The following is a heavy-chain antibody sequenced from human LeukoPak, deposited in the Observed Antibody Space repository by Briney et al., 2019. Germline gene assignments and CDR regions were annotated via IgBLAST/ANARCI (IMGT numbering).Heavy chain of an antibody. J-gene: IGHJ4*02. V-gene: IGHV4-31*03. CDR1: GGSITSGVYY. CDR3: ARAYGSGSAYNRYFDY. Sequence: TSETLSLTCTVSGGSITSGVYYWSWIRQHPEKGLVWIGYIYSSGTTYFNPSLKSRVTISLDTSEHQFSLNLNSVTAADTAVYYCARAYGSGSAYNRYFDYWGQGALVTVSS. D-gene: IGHD3-10*01. CDR2: IYSSGTT.